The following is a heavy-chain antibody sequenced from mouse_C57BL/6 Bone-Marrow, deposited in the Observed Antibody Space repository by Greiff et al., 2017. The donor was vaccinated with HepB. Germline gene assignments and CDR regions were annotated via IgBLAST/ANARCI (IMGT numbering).Heavy chain of an antibody. Sequence: QVQLQQPGAELVKPGASVKVSCKASGYTFTSYWMHWVKQRPGQGLEWIGRIHPSDSDTNYNQKFKGKATLTVDKSSSTAYMQLSSLTSEDSSVYYCAIRRVSIWATVVPNYYAMDYWGQGTSVTVSS. D-gene: IGHD1-1*01. CDR2: IHPSDSDT. J-gene: IGHJ4*01. CDR3: AIRRVSIWATVVPNYYAMDY. CDR1: GYTFTSYW. V-gene: IGHV1-74*01.